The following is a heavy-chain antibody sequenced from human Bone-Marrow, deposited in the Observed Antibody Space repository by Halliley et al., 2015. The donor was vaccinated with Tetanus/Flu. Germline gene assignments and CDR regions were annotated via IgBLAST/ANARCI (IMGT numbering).Heavy chain of an antibody. V-gene: IGHV3-23*01. J-gene: IGHJ4*01. Sequence: SSISSAGNTYYADSVKGRFTISRDNSKNTVFLQMNSLRAEDTAMYYCAKARPTWSPTDYFDYWGQGTLITVSS. CDR2: ISSAGNT. CDR3: AKARPTWSPTDYFDY. D-gene: IGHD2-8*01.